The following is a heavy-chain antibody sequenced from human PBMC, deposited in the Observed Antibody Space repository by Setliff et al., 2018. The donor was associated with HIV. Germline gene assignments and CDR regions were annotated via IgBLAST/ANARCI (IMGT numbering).Heavy chain of an antibody. J-gene: IGHJ6*03. CDR1: GGSISSHY. Sequence: SETLSLTCPVSGGSISSHYWSWIRQPPGKGLEWIGYIYYSGSTNYNPSLKSRVTISVDTSKNQFSLKLSSVTAADTAVYYCARDGPLEGSYRYYYYYMAVWGKGTTVTVSS. D-gene: IGHD3-10*01. V-gene: IGHV4-59*11. CDR2: IYYSGST. CDR3: ARDGPLEGSYRYYYYYMAV.